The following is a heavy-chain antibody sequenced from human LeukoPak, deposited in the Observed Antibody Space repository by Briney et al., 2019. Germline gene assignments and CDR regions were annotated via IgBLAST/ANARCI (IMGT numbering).Heavy chain of an antibody. CDR1: GGTFSSYA. CDR2: IIPIFGTA. Sequence: ASVKVSCKASGGTFSSYAISWVRQAPEQGLEWMGGIIPIFGTANYAQKFQGRVTITADESTSTAYMELSSLRSEDTAVYYCARGNPPHPQLVRYWGQGTLVTVSS. CDR3: ARGNPPHPQLVRY. V-gene: IGHV1-69*01. J-gene: IGHJ4*02. D-gene: IGHD6-13*01.